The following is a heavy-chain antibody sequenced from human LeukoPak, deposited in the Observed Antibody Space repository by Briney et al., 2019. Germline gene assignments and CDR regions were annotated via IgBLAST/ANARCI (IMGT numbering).Heavy chain of an antibody. J-gene: IGHJ6*02. D-gene: IGHD3-10*01. CDR3: AGARITDYYYYGMDV. CDR1: GFTFSSYA. V-gene: IGHV3-23*01. CDR2: ISASGDST. Sequence: VGSLAVSRAASGFTFSSYAMSWVRQAPGKGLEWVSAISASGDSTYYADSVKGRHTISRDNSKNTLHLQMNSLRDGDTAVYYCAGARITDYYYYGMDVWGQGTPGPVSS.